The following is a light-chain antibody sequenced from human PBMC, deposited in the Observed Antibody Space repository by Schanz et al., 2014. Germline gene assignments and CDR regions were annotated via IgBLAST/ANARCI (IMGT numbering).Light chain of an antibody. J-gene: IGLJ2*01. V-gene: IGLV2-14*03. CDR3: SSYTTNSAPGVV. CDR1: SSDVGGYNY. CDR2: DVS. Sequence: QSALTQPASVSGSPGQSITISCTGTSSDVGGYNYVSWYQHHPGKAPKLMIYDVSNRPSGISNRFSGSKSGNTASLTISGLQPEDEADYYCSSYTTNSAPGVVFGGGTKLTVL.